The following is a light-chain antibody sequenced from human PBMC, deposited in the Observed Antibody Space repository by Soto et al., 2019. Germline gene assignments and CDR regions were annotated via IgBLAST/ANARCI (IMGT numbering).Light chain of an antibody. CDR2: DVS. J-gene: IGLJ2*01. Sequence: QSVLTQPASVSGSPGQSITISCTGTSSDVGGYNYVSWYQQHPGKAPKLMMYDVSNRPSGVSNRFSGSKSGNTASLTISGLQAEYEADYYCSSYTSSSTVVFGGGTQLTVL. CDR1: SSDVGGYNY. V-gene: IGLV2-14*01. CDR3: SSYTSSSTVV.